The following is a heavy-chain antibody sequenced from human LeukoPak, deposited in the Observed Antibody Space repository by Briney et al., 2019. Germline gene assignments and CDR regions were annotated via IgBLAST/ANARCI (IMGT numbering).Heavy chain of an antibody. CDR3: ARGKDGGQYYYDSSGYFYY. D-gene: IGHD3-22*01. CDR1: GYTFTSYD. J-gene: IGHJ4*02. V-gene: IGHV1-69*13. Sequence: GASVKVSCKASGYTFTSYDFNWLWQATGQGPEWMGGIIPIFGTANYAQKFQGRVTITADESTSTAYMELSSLRSEDTAVYYCARGKDGGQYYYDSSGYFYYWGQGTLVTVSS. CDR2: IIPIFGTA.